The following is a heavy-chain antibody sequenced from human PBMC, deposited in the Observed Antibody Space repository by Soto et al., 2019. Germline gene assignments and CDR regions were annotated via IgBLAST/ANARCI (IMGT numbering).Heavy chain of an antibody. V-gene: IGHV1-69*12. J-gene: IGHJ3*02. D-gene: IGHD1-1*01. CDR1: GGTFSSYA. Sequence: QVQLVQSGAEVKKPGSSVKVSCKASGGTFSSYAISWVRQAPGQGLEWMGGIIPIFGTANYAQKFQGRVTITADQSTSTADMELSSLRSEDTAVYYCGRGRDGYNFGAFDIWGQGTMVTVSS. CDR2: IIPIFGTA. CDR3: GRGRDGYNFGAFDI.